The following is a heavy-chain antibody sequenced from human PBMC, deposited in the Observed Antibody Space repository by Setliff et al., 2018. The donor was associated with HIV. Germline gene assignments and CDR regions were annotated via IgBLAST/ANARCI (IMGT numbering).Heavy chain of an antibody. J-gene: IGHJ2*01. CDR1: GYTFSNYG. V-gene: IGHV1-18*01. CDR2: ITSYNGNT. Sequence: ASVKVSCKASGYTFSNYGITWVRQAPGQGLEWMGWITSYNGNTNYAKKFKGRVTMTTDTSTSISYMELKSLRSEDTAVYYCARDHHSGRGSNFPWYSDLWGRGTLVTVSS. CDR3: ARDHHSGRGSNFPWYSDL. D-gene: IGHD1-26*01.